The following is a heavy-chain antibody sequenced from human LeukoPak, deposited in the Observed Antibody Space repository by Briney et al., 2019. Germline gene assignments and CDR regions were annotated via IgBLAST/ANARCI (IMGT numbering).Heavy chain of an antibody. J-gene: IGHJ4*02. CDR1: GFTFSNYA. V-gene: IGHV3-30*01. D-gene: IGHD3-10*01. CDR2: ISSGGTYE. CDR3: ARDSTYYYDSGSSGPHYFDT. Sequence: PGGSLRLSCAASGFTFSNYAMHWVRQAPGKGLEWVSLISSGGTYEYYADSVKSRFTISRDNSKNTLYLQLNSLRAEDTAVYYCARDSTYYYDSGSSGPHYFDTWGQGTLVTVSS.